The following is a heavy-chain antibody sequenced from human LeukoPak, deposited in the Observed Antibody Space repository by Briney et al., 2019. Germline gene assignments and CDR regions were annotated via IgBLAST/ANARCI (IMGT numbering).Heavy chain of an antibody. J-gene: IGHJ4*02. CDR2: INPNSGGT. V-gene: IGHV1-2*06. D-gene: IGHD6-19*01. Sequence: GASVKVSCTASGYTFTGYYMHWVRQALGQGLEWMGRINPNSGGTNYAQKFQGRVTMTRDTSISTAYMELSRLRSDDTSVYYCATPIAVAPFGYWGQGTLVTVSS. CDR3: ATPIAVAPFGY. CDR1: GYTFTGYY.